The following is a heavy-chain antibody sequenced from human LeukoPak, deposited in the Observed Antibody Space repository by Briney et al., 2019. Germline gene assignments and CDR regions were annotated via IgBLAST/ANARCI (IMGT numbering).Heavy chain of an antibody. V-gene: IGHV1-2*02. CDR2: IKPSSGGT. J-gene: IGHJ6*03. Sequence: ASVKVSCKASGYTFTGYYIHWVRQAPGQGLEWMGWIKPSSGGTNYAQKFQGRVTMTRDTSNNTAYMELSGLRSDDTAVYYCARDLMVRGPMDVWGKGTTVTVSS. CDR3: ARDLMVRGPMDV. D-gene: IGHD3-10*01. CDR1: GYTFTGYY.